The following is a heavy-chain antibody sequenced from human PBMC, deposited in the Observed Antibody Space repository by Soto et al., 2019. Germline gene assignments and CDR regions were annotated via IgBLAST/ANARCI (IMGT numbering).Heavy chain of an antibody. J-gene: IGHJ4*01. D-gene: IGHD2-15*01. CDR2: ISGSGGSP. CDR3: AKARCSGNSCYVPDY. CDR1: EFTFNSYT. Sequence: GGPLRLPCAASEFTFNSYTMGRVRQTQGKGLEWVSSISGSGGSPSYADSVQGRFTISRDNSRNTLSLQMNSLRAEDTATYYCAKARCSGNSCYVPDYWGHGSLVTVSS. V-gene: IGHV3-23*01.